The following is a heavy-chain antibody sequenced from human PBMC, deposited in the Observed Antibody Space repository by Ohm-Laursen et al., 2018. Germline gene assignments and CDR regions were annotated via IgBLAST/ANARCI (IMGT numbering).Heavy chain of an antibody. J-gene: IGHJ6*02. CDR1: GGSISSDTYY. D-gene: IGHD5-18*01. CDR3: ARVGYLYGMDV. Sequence: TLSLTCTVSGGSISSDTYYWTWIRQYPGKGLEWLGSIYYSGSTYYNPSLKSRVTISVDTSKNQFSLKLSSVTAADTAVYYCARVGYLYGMDVWGQGTTVTVSS. V-gene: IGHV4-31*03. CDR2: IYYSGST.